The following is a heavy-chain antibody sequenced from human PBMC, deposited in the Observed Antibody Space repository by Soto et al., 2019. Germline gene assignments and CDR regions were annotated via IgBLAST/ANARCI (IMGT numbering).Heavy chain of an antibody. Sequence: QVQLQESGPGLVKPSETLSLTCTVSGGSISSYYWSWIRQPAGKGLEWIGRIYTSGSTNYNPSLKSRVTMSVDTSKNQFSLKLSSVTAADTAVYYCVRTLWFGERNAFDIWGQGTMVTVSS. CDR3: VRTLWFGERNAFDI. CDR2: IYTSGST. CDR1: GGSISSYY. J-gene: IGHJ3*02. V-gene: IGHV4-4*07. D-gene: IGHD3-10*01.